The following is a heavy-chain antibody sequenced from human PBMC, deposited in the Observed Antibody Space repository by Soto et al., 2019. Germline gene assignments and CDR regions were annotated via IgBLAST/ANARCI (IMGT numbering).Heavy chain of an antibody. CDR3: VSWAAQAHDFGGPFDY. Sequence: ASVKVSCKTFNYTFRRDGYSWVRQAPGQGPEWMGWISGYNGNTKYVDNFQGRVTMTIDTSTDTAYMEVRSLRSDDTAVYYCVSWAAQAHDFGGPFDYWGQGSLVTVSS. D-gene: IGHD4-17*01. J-gene: IGHJ4*02. CDR1: NYTFRRDG. CDR2: ISGYNGNT. V-gene: IGHV1-18*04.